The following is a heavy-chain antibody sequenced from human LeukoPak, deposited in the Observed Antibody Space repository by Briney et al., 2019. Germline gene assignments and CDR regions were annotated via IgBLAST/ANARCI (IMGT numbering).Heavy chain of an antibody. CDR1: GFTFNHFW. D-gene: IGHD2-15*01. V-gene: IGHV3-7*01. Sequence: GGSLRLSCAASGFTFNHFWMSWVRQAPGKGLEWVAYIKKTGSETYYVDSVKGRFTITRDNTRNSLFLQMYSLRAEDTAVYFCAREDGYCSGGNCYSYFDSWGQGTLVTVSS. CDR2: IKKTGSET. J-gene: IGHJ4*02. CDR3: AREDGYCSGGNCYSYFDS.